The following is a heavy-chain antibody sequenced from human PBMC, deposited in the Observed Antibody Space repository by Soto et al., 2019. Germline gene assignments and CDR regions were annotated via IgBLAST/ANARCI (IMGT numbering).Heavy chain of an antibody. CDR1: GFTFSSYA. D-gene: IGHD2-2*01. Sequence: EVQLLESGGGLVQPGGSLRLSCAASGFTFSSYAMNWVRQAPGQGLEWVSVIRGSGSSTYYADSVKGRFTISRDNSKITLYLQVNSLRAEDTAVYYCAKDHLGSCYLCSFDIWGQGTMVTVSS. CDR3: AKDHLGSCYLCSFDI. J-gene: IGHJ3*02. CDR2: IRGSGSST. V-gene: IGHV3-23*01.